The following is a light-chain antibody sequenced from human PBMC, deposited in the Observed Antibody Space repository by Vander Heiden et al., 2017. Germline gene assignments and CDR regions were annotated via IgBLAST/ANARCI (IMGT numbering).Light chain of an antibody. CDR2: QDT. V-gene: IGLV3-1*01. J-gene: IGLJ2*01. CDR1: GLSDRY. Sequence: SCELAQPPAVSVSPGLTVSITCSGDGLSDRYVSWYQQSPGQSPLLVMYQDTKRPSGIPERFSGSNSGNTATLTSSGTQPLDEGDYYCQAWDRKTFVVFGGGTKLTVL. CDR3: QAWDRKTFVV.